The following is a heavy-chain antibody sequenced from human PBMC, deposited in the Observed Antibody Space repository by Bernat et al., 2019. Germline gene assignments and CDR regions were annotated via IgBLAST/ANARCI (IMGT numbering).Heavy chain of an antibody. Sequence: EVQLVQSGAEVKKPGESLKISCKGSGYSFTSYWIGWVRQMPGKGLEWMGIIYPGDSDTRYSPSFQGKVTIAGDKSISTAYLQWGSLKASETAMYYCAKLHGGGYYTTVDWGRGTLVAVSS. CDR1: GYSFTSYW. J-gene: IGHJ2*01. CDR2: IYPGDSDT. V-gene: IGHV5-51*01. CDR3: AKLHGGGYYTTVD. D-gene: IGHD3-3*01.